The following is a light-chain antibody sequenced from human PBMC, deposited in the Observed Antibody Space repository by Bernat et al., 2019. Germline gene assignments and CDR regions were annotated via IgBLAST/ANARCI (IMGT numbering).Light chain of an antibody. CDR2: KAS. CDR1: QSISSW. CDR3: QQYNGYSRT. Sequence: DIQMTQSPLTLSASVGDRVTISCRASQSISSWLAWYQQKPGQAPKLLIYKASTLESGVPSRFSGIGSGTEFTLTISSLQPEDFGTYYCQQYNGYSRTFGQGTKLEIK. J-gene: IGKJ2*01. V-gene: IGKV1-5*03.